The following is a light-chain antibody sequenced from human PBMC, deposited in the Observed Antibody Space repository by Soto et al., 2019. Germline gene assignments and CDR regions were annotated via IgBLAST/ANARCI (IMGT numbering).Light chain of an antibody. CDR1: QSLIHSDGNTY. CDR2: KVS. CDR3: MQGTRWPWT. Sequence: DVVMTQSPLSLPVTLGQPASISCRSSQSLIHSDGNTYLNWFQQRPGQSPRRLIYKVSDRDSGVPDXXSGSGSGTDFTLKISRVEAEDVGVYYCMQGTRWPWTFGQGTEVEIK. V-gene: IGKV2-30*02. J-gene: IGKJ1*01.